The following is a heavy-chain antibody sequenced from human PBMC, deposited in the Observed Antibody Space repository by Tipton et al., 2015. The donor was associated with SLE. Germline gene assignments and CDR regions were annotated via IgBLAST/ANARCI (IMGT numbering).Heavy chain of an antibody. CDR2: VYTAGGST. D-gene: IGHD3-22*01. Sequence: SLRLSCAASGFTFSSHVMSWVRQAPGKGLEWISSVYTAGGSTYYADSVKGRFTTSRDDSESTLYLQMNSLRAEDTAVYYCAKLYYFDVSGYYYPSPIGDWGQGTLVTVAS. J-gene: IGHJ4*02. CDR1: GFTFSSHV. V-gene: IGHV3-23*03. CDR3: AKLYYFDVSGYYYPSPIGD.